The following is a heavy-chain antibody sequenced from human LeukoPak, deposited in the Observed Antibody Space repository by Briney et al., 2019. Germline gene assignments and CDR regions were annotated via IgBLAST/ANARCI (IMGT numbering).Heavy chain of an antibody. D-gene: IGHD5-12*01. CDR1: GYTFTGYY. CDR3: AQIPTAIREDAVDY. V-gene: IGHV1-2*02. J-gene: IGHJ4*02. Sequence: ASVKVSCKASGYTFTGYYMHWVRQAPGQGLEWMGWTNPNSGGTNYAQKFQGRVTMTRDTSISTAYMELSRLRSDDTAVYYCAQIPTAIREDAVDYWGQGTLVTVSS. CDR2: TNPNSGGT.